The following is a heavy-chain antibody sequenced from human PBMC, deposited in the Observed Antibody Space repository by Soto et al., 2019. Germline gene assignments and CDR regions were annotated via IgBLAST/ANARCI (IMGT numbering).Heavy chain of an antibody. Sequence: SVKVSCNAAGFPVSDSALQWVRQARGQPLEWIGYVVVGNGNTNFAQRFQERVTFSSDKSRGTAYMELRSLRSEDTAVYYCAATTHYDLWSGYFTGVAFDIWGQRTKVTVSS. CDR1: GFPVSDSA. J-gene: IGHJ3*02. CDR3: AATTHYDLWSGYFTGVAFDI. D-gene: IGHD3-3*01. V-gene: IGHV1-58*01. CDR2: VVVGNGNT.